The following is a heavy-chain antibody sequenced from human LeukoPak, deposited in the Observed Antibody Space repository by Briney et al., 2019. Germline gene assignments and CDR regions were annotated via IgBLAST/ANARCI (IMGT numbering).Heavy chain of an antibody. D-gene: IGHD1-26*01. CDR1: GASLSETS. J-gene: IGHJ4*02. CDR2: FDPENGES. Sequence: ASVKVSCKVSGASLSETSIHWVRQAPGQWLEWMGGFDPENGESIFAQRFQGRFSMTEDTSTDTAYMELRGLRPEDTAVYYCATADKWEPLDYWGQGTLVTVSS. V-gene: IGHV1-24*01. CDR3: ATADKWEPLDY.